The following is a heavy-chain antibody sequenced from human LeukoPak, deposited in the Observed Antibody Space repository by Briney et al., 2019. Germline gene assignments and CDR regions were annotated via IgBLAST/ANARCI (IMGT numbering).Heavy chain of an antibody. CDR1: GYTFTGYY. CDR2: INPNSGGT. CDR3: ARDIKGYYDFWSGYTTEPYYFDY. V-gene: IGHV1-2*02. Sequence: GASVRVSCKASGYTFTGYYMHWVRQAPGQGLEWMGWINPNSGGTNYAQKFQGRVTMTRDTSISTAYMGLSSLRSDDTAVYYCARDIKGYYDFWSGYTTEPYYFDYWGQGTLVTVSS. D-gene: IGHD3-3*01. J-gene: IGHJ4*02.